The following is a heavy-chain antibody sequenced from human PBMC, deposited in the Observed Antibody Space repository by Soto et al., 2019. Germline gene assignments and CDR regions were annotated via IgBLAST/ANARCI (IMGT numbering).Heavy chain of an antibody. V-gene: IGHV1-2*07. Sequence: QVRLVQSGAEVKKPGASVKVSCKASGYTLTSYDMHWVRQAPGQGLELMGWMNPDSGVTYYTHKFQGRVNLTRDTSIRTAYMELSRLTSDATALYYCARDRGVRDVWGQGTTVIVSS. CDR2: MNPDSGVT. CDR1: GYTLTSYD. J-gene: IGHJ6*02. CDR3: ARDRGVRDV. D-gene: IGHD2-8*01.